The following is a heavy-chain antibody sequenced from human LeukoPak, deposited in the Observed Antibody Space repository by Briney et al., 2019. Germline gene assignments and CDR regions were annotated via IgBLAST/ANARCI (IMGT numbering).Heavy chain of an antibody. D-gene: IGHD3-3*01. J-gene: IGHJ4*02. CDR2: IYHSGST. CDR3: ARGGGDFWNGYFGFCDS. CDR1: GGSISSGGYY. Sequence: PSQTLSLTCTVSGGSISSGGYYWSWIRQPPGKGLEWIGYIYHSGSTYYNPSLKSRVTISVDTSKNQFSLRLSSVTAADTALYYCARGGGDFWNGYFGFCDSWGQGTLVTVSS. V-gene: IGHV4-30-2*01.